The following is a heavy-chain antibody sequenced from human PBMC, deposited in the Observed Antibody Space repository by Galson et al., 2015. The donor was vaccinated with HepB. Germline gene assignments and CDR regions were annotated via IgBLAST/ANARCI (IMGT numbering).Heavy chain of an antibody. V-gene: IGHV1-24*01. J-gene: IGHJ3*02. CDR3: ATKLRDGIAILGDAFDI. Sequence: SVKVSCKVSGYTLTELSMHWVRQAPGKGLEWMGGFDPEDGETIYAQKFQGRVTMTEDTSTDTAYMELSSLRSEDTAVYYCATKLRDGIAILGDAFDIWGQGTMVTVSS. CDR1: GYTLTELS. CDR2: FDPEDGET. D-gene: IGHD2-21*01.